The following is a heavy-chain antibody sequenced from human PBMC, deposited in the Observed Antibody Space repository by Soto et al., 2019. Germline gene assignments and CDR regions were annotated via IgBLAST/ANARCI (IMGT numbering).Heavy chain of an antibody. CDR1: GGSFSGYY. D-gene: IGHD6-19*01. J-gene: IGHJ4*02. Sequence: SETLSLTCAVYGGSFSGYYWSWIRQPPGKGLEWIGEINHSGSTNYNPSLKSRVTISVDTSKNQFSLKLSSVTAADTAVYYCARGPDSSGWYFDYRGQGTLVTVSS. V-gene: IGHV4-34*01. CDR3: ARGPDSSGWYFDY. CDR2: INHSGST.